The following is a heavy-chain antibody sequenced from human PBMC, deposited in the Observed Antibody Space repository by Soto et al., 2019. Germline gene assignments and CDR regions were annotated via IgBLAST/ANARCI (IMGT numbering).Heavy chain of an antibody. Sequence: GASGKVSCKASGYTFTSYGISWVRQAPGQGLEWMGWISAYNGNTNYAQKLQGRVTMTTDTSTSTAYMELRSLRSDDTAVYYCARALSPYSSTRGYFDYWGQGTLVTVSS. V-gene: IGHV1-18*01. CDR2: ISAYNGNT. CDR1: GYTFTSYG. CDR3: ARALSPYSSTRGYFDY. J-gene: IGHJ4*02. D-gene: IGHD2-2*01.